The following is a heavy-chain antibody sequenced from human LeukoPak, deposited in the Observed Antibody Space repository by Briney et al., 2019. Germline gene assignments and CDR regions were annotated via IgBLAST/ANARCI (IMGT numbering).Heavy chain of an antibody. D-gene: IGHD6-19*01. CDR3: ARDLFIAVAGTDYYYYGMDV. Sequence: GGSLRLSCAASGLTVSSNYMSWVRQAPGKGLEWVSVIYSGGSTYYADSVKGRFTIPRDNSKNTLYLQMNGLRAEDTAVYYCARDLFIAVAGTDYYYYGMDVWGQGTTVSVSS. CDR1: GLTVSSNY. J-gene: IGHJ6*02. V-gene: IGHV3-66*01. CDR2: IYSGGST.